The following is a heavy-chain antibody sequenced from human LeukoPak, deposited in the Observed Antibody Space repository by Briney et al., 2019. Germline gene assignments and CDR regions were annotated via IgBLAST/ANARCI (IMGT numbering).Heavy chain of an antibody. CDR2: IGSSGGYI. J-gene: IGHJ5*01. CDR1: GLTFSRFS. CDR3: AISETCSSTSCHTDWFDS. D-gene: IGHD2-2*02. V-gene: IGHV3-21*01. Sequence: GGSLRLSCEASGLTFSRFSLNWVRQAPGKGLEWVSSIGSSGGYIDYADSVRGRFTISRDNAKNSLYLQMDSLRAEDTAVYYCAISETCSSTSCHTDWFDSWGQGTLVTVSS.